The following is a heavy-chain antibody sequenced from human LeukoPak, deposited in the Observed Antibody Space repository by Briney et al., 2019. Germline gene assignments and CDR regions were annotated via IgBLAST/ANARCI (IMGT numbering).Heavy chain of an antibody. CDR3: ARDYVSKYYDFWSGYSPILYNWFDP. D-gene: IGHD3-3*01. CDR2: INPNSGGT. J-gene: IGHJ5*02. CDR1: GYTFTGYY. Sequence: LVASVKVSCKASGYTFTGYYMHWVRQAPGQGLEWMGWINPNSGGTNYAQNFHGRVTMTSDTAISTAYMELRRLSSDDTAVYFCARDYVSKYYDFWSGYSPILYNWFDPWGQGTLVTVSS. V-gene: IGHV1-2*03.